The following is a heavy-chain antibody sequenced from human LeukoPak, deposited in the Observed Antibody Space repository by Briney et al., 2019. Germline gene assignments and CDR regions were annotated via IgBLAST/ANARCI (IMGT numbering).Heavy chain of an antibody. D-gene: IGHD5-24*01. CDR2: ITADGTE. V-gene: IGHV3-15*01. J-gene: IGHJ4*02. CDR3: ATAPTRGWLPYFDY. CDR1: GLTFSDAW. Sequence: GGSLRLSCAVSGLTFSDAWISWVRQAPGKGLEWVARITADGTEDYAAPVNARFTASRDNSKTTVYLQMNSLTTEDTAVYYCATAPTRGWLPYFDYWGQGTVVTVSS.